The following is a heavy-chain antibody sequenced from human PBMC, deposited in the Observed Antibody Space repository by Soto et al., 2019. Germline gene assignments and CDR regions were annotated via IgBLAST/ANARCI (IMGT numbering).Heavy chain of an antibody. CDR2: ITGGGGSA. J-gene: IGHJ2*01. V-gene: IGHV3-23*01. Sequence: EVQLLESGGGLVQPGGSLRLSCAASGFTFSSYAMNWVRQTPGMGLEWVSAITGGGGSAYYADSVKGRFTISRDNXKNTLYLQMNSLRADDTAVYYCAKDRQGSGPDFDLWGRGTLVTVSS. CDR1: GFTFSSYA. D-gene: IGHD3-10*01. CDR3: AKDRQGSGPDFDL.